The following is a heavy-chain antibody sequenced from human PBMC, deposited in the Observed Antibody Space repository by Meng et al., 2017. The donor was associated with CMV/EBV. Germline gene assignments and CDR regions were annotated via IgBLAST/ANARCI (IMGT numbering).Heavy chain of an antibody. Sequence: GESLKISCAASGFTFSSYAMSWVRQVPGKGLEWVSAISGSGGSTYYADSVKGRFTISRDNSKNTLYLQMNSLRAEDTAVYYCAKFGTTGTTGVDYWGQGTLVTVSS. D-gene: IGHD1-1*01. V-gene: IGHV3-23*01. CDR3: AKFGTTGTTGVDY. CDR1: GFTFSSYA. J-gene: IGHJ4*02. CDR2: ISGSGGST.